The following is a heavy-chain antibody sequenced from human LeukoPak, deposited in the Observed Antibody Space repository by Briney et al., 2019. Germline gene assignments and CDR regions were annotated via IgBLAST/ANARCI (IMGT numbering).Heavy chain of an antibody. V-gene: IGHV1-69*13. Sequence: ASVKVSCKASGGTFSSYAISWARQAPGQGLEWMGGIIPIFGTANYAQKFQGRVTITADESTSTAYMELSSLRSEDTAVYYCAKDLGEYGDYFPDYWGQGTLVTVSS. D-gene: IGHD4-17*01. CDR1: GGTFSSYA. J-gene: IGHJ4*02. CDR3: AKDLGEYGDYFPDY. CDR2: IIPIFGTA.